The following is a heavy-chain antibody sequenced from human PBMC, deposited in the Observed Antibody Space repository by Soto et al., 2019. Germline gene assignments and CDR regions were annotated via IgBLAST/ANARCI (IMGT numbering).Heavy chain of an antibody. CDR3: ATLNSFGSDY. V-gene: IGHV3-74*03. CDR2: IYSDGSGT. D-gene: IGHD5-18*01. J-gene: IGHJ4*02. CDR1: GFSFSNYW. Sequence: PGGSLSLSCAASGFSFSNYWMHWVRQAPGKVLVWVSRIYSDGSGTMYADSVKGRFTISRDNAKSTLYLQMTSLRAEDTAVYYCATLNSFGSDYWGRGTLVTVSS.